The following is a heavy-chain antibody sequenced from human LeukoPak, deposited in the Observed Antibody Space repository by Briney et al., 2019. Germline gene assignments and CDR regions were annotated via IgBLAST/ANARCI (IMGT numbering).Heavy chain of an antibody. Sequence: PGGSLRLSCAASGFTFSSYAMSWVRQAPGKGLEWVSAISGSGGSTYYADSVKGRFTISRDNAKNTLYLQMNNLRAEDTAVYYCARTYCSSTSCPRTFQHWGQGTLVTVSS. J-gene: IGHJ1*01. D-gene: IGHD2-2*01. CDR1: GFTFSSYA. V-gene: IGHV3-23*01. CDR2: ISGSGGST. CDR3: ARTYCSSTSCPRTFQH.